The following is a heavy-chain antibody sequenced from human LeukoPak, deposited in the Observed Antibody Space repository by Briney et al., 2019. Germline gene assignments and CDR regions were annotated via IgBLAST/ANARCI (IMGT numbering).Heavy chain of an antibody. Sequence: ASVTVSCTASGYTFTSYDINWVRQATGQGLEWMGWMNPNSGNTGYAQKFQGRVTMTRNTSISTAYMELSSLRSEDTAVYYCARGGRDYYYYYGMDVWGQGTTVTVSS. V-gene: IGHV1-8*01. CDR2: MNPNSGNT. J-gene: IGHJ6*02. CDR1: GYTFTSYD. CDR3: ARGGRDYYYYYGMDV.